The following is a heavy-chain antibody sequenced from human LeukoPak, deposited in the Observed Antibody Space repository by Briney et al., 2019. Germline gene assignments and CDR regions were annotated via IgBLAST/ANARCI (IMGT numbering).Heavy chain of an antibody. CDR1: GYTFTGYY. J-gene: IGHJ6*03. CDR3: ARNYYGSGRRTYYYYYMDV. Sequence: ASVKVSCKASGYTFTGYYMHWVRQAPGQGLEWMGWINPNSGGTNYAQKFQGRVTMTRDTSISTAYMELSRLRSDDTAVYYCARNYYGSGRRTYYYYYMDVWGKGTTVTISS. V-gene: IGHV1-2*02. CDR2: INPNSGGT. D-gene: IGHD3-10*01.